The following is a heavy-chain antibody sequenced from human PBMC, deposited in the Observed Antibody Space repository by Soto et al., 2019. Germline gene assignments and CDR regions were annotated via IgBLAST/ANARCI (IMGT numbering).Heavy chain of an antibody. Sequence: QMQLVQSGPEVKKPGTSVKVSCKASGFTFTSSAVQWVRQARGQRLEWIGWIVVGSGNTNYAQKFQEGVTITRDMSTSTAYMELSSLRSEDTAVYYCAADPPRYCSSTSCPPDYWGQGTLVTVSS. CDR2: IVVGSGNT. CDR3: AADPPRYCSSTSCPPDY. D-gene: IGHD2-2*01. CDR1: GFTFTSSA. J-gene: IGHJ4*02. V-gene: IGHV1-58*01.